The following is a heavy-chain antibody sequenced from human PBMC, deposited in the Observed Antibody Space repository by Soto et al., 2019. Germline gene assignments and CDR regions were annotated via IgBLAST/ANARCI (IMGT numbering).Heavy chain of an antibody. CDR3: ARGLPKWLVEVYFDY. CDR2: INHSGST. D-gene: IGHD6-19*01. Sequence: PSETLSLTCAVYGGSFSGYYWSWIRQPPGKGLEWIGEINHSGSTNYNPSLKSRVTISVDTSKNQFSLKLSSVTAADTAVYYCARGLPKWLVEVYFDYWGQGTLVTVSS. V-gene: IGHV4-34*01. J-gene: IGHJ4*02. CDR1: GGSFSGYY.